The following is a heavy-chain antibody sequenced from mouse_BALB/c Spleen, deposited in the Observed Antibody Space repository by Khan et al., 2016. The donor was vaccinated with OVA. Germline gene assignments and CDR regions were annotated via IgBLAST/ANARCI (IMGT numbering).Heavy chain of an antibody. J-gene: IGHJ3*01. CDR2: IFPGTGTT. D-gene: IGHD2-1*01. CDR3: ARGYFGNYAFAY. Sequence: QVQLQQSGAELVKPGASVRLSCKTSGYTFTSYWIQWVKQRPGQGLGWNGEIFPGTGTTYYNENFKGKATLTIDTSSTTAYIQLSSLTSEDSAVYFCARGYFGNYAFAYWGQGTLVTVSA. V-gene: IGHV1S132*01. CDR1: GYTFTSYW.